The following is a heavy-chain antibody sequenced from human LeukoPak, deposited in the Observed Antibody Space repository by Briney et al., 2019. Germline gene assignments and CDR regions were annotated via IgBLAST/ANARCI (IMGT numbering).Heavy chain of an antibody. D-gene: IGHD2-15*01. CDR1: GFTFSSYA. Sequence: GGTLRLSCAASGFTFSSYALHWVRQAPGKGLEWVAVISYDGSNKYYADSVKGRFTISRDNSKNTLYLQMNSLKAEDTAVYYCARDGRYCSGGSCYHNWFDPWGQGTLVTVSS. CDR2: ISYDGSNK. V-gene: IGHV3-30-3*01. J-gene: IGHJ5*02. CDR3: ARDGRYCSGGSCYHNWFDP.